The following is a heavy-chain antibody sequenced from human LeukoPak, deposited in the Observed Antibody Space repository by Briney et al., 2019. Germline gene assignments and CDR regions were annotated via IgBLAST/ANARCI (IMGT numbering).Heavy chain of an antibody. J-gene: IGHJ5*02. CDR2: IIPIFGTA. CDR3: AAVTHPGWFDP. CDR1: GGTFSSYA. D-gene: IGHD2-21*02. V-gene: IGHV1-69*05. Sequence: SVKVSCKASGGTFSSYAISWVRQAPGQGLEWMGRIIPIFGTANYAQKFQGRVTITTDESTSSAYMELSSLRSEDTAVYYCAAVTHPGWFDPWGQGTLVTVSS.